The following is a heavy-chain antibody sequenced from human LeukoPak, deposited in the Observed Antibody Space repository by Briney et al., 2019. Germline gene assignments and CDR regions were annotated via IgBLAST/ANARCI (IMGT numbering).Heavy chain of an antibody. CDR1: GASVRSDH. V-gene: IGHV4-59*02. Sequence: SETLSLTCTVSGASVRSDHWNWIRQSPGKGLEWIAYMHGSGSPNYNPSLASRLTLSVDATENLLSLKLTSVTAADTAVYFCARVVVRSGLYHFDYWGQGTLVTVSS. D-gene: IGHD3-10*01. J-gene: IGHJ4*02. CDR3: ARVVVRSGLYHFDY. CDR2: MHGSGSP.